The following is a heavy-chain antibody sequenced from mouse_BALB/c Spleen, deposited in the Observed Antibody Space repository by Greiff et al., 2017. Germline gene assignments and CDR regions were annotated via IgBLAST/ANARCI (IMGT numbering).Heavy chain of an antibody. CDR2: ISNGGGST. J-gene: IGHJ3*01. CDR3: ARQNWDWFAY. D-gene: IGHD4-1*01. V-gene: IGHV5-12-2*01. Sequence: EVQGVESGGGLVQPGGSLKLSCAASGFTFSSYTMSWVRQTPEKRLEWVAYISNGGGSTYYPDTVKGRFTISRDNAKNTLYLQMSSLKSEDTAMYYCARQNWDWFAYWGQGTLVTVSA. CDR1: GFTFSSYT.